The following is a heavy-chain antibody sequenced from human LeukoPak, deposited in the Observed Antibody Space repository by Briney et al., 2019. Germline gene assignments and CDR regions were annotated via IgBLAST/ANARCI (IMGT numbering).Heavy chain of an antibody. V-gene: IGHV3-30-3*01. CDR3: ARGSLYGEGDY. CDR1: GFTFSSYA. D-gene: IGHD4-17*01. Sequence: PGGPPRLSCAASGFTFSSYAMHWVRQAPGKGLEWVAVISYDGSNKYYADSVKGRFTISRDNSKNTLYLQMNSLRAEDTAVYYCARGSLYGEGDYWGQGTLVTVSS. J-gene: IGHJ4*02. CDR2: ISYDGSNK.